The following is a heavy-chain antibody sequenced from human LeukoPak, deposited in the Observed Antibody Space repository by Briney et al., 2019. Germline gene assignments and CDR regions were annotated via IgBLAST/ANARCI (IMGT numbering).Heavy chain of an antibody. CDR2: ISGSGGST. J-gene: IGHJ4*02. D-gene: IGHD3-3*01. Sequence: PGGSLRLSCAASGFTFSSYAVSWVRQAPGKGLEWVSAISGSGGSTYYADSVKGRFTISRDNSKNTLYLQMNSLRAEDTAVYYCAKDTHYDFWSGYPDYWGQGTLVTVSS. V-gene: IGHV3-23*01. CDR1: GFTFSSYA. CDR3: AKDTHYDFWSGYPDY.